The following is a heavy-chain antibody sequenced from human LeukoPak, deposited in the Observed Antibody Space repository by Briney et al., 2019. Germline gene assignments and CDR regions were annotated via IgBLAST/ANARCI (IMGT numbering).Heavy chain of an antibody. J-gene: IGHJ6*02. CDR3: ARDMPDYDFWSGYLGRFYGMDV. CDR2: ISTSSSTI. CDR1: GFTFSSYS. Sequence: GGSLRLSCAASGFTFSSYSMDWVRQAPGKGLEWVSYISTSSSTIYYADSVKGRFTISRDNAKNSLYLQMNSLRAEDTAVYYCARDMPDYDFWSGYLGRFYGMDVWGQGTTVTVSS. V-gene: IGHV3-48*04. D-gene: IGHD3-3*01.